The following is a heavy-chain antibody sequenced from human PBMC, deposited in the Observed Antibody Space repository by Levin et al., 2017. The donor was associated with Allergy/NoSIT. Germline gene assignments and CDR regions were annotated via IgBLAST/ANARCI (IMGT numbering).Heavy chain of an antibody. J-gene: IGHJ5*02. CDR2: IYYSGRT. CDR1: GGSISSSSYY. V-gene: IGHV4-39*01. Sequence: ESLKISCTVSGGSISSSSYYWGWIRQPPGKGLEWIGSIYYSGRTYYNPSLKSRVTISVDTSKNQFSLKLSSVTAADTAVYYCAEYQLLSGWFDPWGQGTLVTVSS. CDR3: AEYQLLSGWFDP. D-gene: IGHD2-2*01.